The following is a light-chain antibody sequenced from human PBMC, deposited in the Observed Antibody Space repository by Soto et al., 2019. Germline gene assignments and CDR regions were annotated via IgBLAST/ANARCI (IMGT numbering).Light chain of an antibody. CDR3: QQYDNLLPLT. Sequence: DVQMTQSPSSLSASVGDRVTISCRASQSIGTSLNWFQQKPGEAPKFLIYGASSLQSGVPSRFSGSGSGTDFTFTISSLQPEDIATYYCQQYDNLLPLTFGGGTKVDIK. CDR1: QSIGTS. J-gene: IGKJ4*01. V-gene: IGKV1-33*01. CDR2: GAS.